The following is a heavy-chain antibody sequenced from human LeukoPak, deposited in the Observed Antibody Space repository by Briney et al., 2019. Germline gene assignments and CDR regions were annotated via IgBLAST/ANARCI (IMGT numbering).Heavy chain of an antibody. J-gene: IGHJ4*02. V-gene: IGHV1-8*03. D-gene: IGHD3-16*02. CDR1: GYTFTSYD. CDR2: MNPNSGNT. Sequence: ASVKVSCKASGYTFTSYDINWVRQATGQGLEWMGWMNPNSGNTGYAQKFQGRVTITRNTSISTAYMELSSLRSEDTAVYYCARGPKRFPIIVWGSYRPRYYFDYWGQGTLVTVSS. CDR3: ARGPKRFPIIVWGSYRPRYYFDY.